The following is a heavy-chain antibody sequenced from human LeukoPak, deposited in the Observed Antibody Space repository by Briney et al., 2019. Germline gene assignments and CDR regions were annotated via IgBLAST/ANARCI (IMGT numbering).Heavy chain of an antibody. D-gene: IGHD2-2*01. CDR3: AKAVVVVPAATPFDY. V-gene: IGHV3-74*01. J-gene: IGHJ4*02. Sequence: PRGSLRLSCAASGFTFSSYWMYWVRQAPGKGLVWVSRINPDGSSTSYADSVKGRFTISRDNSKITLYLQMNGLRAEDTALFYCAKAVVVVPAATPFDYWGLGTLVTVSS. CDR1: GFTFSSYW. CDR2: INPDGSST.